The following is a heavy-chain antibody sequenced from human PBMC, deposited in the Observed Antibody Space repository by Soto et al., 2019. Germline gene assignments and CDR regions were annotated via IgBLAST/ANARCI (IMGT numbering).Heavy chain of an antibody. CDR3: ANRDSRSGFFDY. CDR2: IYWDDDK. Sequence: QITLKESGPTLVKPTQTLTLTCTFSGFSLTTSGVAVGWIRQPPGKALEWLALIYWDDDKRYSPSLKSRLTITGDTSKNQVVLTTTTMDPVDTATYYCANRDSRSGFFDYWGQGVLVTVSS. CDR1: GFSLTTSGVA. V-gene: IGHV2-5*02. D-gene: IGHD2-15*01. J-gene: IGHJ4*02.